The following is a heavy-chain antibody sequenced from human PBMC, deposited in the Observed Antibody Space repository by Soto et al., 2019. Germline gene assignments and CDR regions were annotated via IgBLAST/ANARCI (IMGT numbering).Heavy chain of an antibody. D-gene: IGHD2-2*01. CDR3: ARGGYCSSTSCYEVDYYYGMDV. CDR2: INPNSGGT. J-gene: IGHJ6*02. Sequence: QVQLVQSGAEVKKPGASVKVSCKASGYTFTGYYMHWVRQAPGQGLEWMGWINPNSGGTNYAQKFQGRVTMTRDTSISTAYMELSRLRSDDTAGYYCARGGYCSSTSCYEVDYYYGMDVWGQGTTVTVSS. CDR1: GYTFTGYY. V-gene: IGHV1-2*02.